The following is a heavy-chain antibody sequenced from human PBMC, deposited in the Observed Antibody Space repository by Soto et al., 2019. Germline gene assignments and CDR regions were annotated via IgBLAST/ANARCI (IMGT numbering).Heavy chain of an antibody. Sequence: RGSLRLSCAASGFTFSSYDMTWVRQAPGKGLEWVSFIYSSGSTYYADSVKGRFTISRDNFKNTLYLQMNSLRAEDTAAYYCARGYSYTQPVFDYWGLGTLVTVSS. D-gene: IGHD5-18*01. V-gene: IGHV3-53*01. CDR3: ARGYSYTQPVFDY. CDR2: IYSSGST. CDR1: GFTFSSYD. J-gene: IGHJ4*02.